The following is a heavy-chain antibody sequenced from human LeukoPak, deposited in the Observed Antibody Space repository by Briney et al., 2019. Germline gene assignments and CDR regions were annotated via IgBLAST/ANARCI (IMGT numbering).Heavy chain of an antibody. Sequence: PSETPSLTCTVSGGSMSSYYWSWIRQPPGKGLEWIAYIYYSGATNYSPSLKSRVTISVDRSKNQFSLKLNSVTAADTAVYYCARHGAWAPFDYWGQGTLVTVSS. J-gene: IGHJ4*02. D-gene: IGHD1-26*01. CDR2: IYYSGAT. CDR1: GGSMSSYY. V-gene: IGHV4-59*08. CDR3: ARHGAWAPFDY.